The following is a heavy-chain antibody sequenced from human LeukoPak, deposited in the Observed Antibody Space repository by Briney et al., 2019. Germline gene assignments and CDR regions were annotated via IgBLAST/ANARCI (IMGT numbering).Heavy chain of an antibody. CDR3: ARGPSGYHNT. J-gene: IGHJ4*02. CDR1: GLTFSSYA. CDR2: FSDSGGFT. D-gene: IGHD5-12*01. Sequence: GGSLRLSCAASGLTFSSYAMTWVRQAPGKGLEWVSSFSDSGGFTYYADSVKGRFTISRDNPKNTLYLQMNSLRAEDTAVYYCARGPSGYHNTGGQGTLVTVSS. V-gene: IGHV3-23*01.